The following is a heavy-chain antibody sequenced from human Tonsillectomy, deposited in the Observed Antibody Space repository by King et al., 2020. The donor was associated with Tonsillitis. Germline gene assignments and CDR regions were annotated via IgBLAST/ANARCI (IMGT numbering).Heavy chain of an antibody. Sequence: IQLVQSGDEVKKPGASVKVSCKASGYTFTSYGISWVRQAPGQGLVWMGWISAHNGKTNYAQKFQGRVTMTTDTSTSTAYMQLRSLKSDDTAVYYCARVEPVLWFGQLLYSNWFDPWGQGTLVTVSS. CDR1: GYTFTSYG. J-gene: IGHJ5*02. CDR3: ARVEPVLWFGQLLYSNWFDP. CDR2: ISAHNGKT. V-gene: IGHV1-18*01. D-gene: IGHD3-10*01.